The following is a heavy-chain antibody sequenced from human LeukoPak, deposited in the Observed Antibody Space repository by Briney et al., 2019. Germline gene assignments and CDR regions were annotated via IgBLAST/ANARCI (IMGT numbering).Heavy chain of an antibody. CDR2: ISGSGGST. CDR3: AKGEFHPHAFDI. D-gene: IGHD3-10*01. CDR1: EFTVSSYA. Sequence: GGSLRLSCAASEFTVSSYAMSWVRQAPGKGLEWVSAISGSGGSTYYADSVKGRFTISRDNSKNTLYLQMNGLRAEDTAVYYCAKGEFHPHAFDIWGQGTMVTVSS. J-gene: IGHJ3*02. V-gene: IGHV3-23*01.